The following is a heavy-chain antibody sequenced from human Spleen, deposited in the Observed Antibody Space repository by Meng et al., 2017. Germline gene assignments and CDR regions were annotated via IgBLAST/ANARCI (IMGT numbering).Heavy chain of an antibody. J-gene: IGHJ4*02. CDR1: GCTFNNAW. CDR3: VAGSPFES. V-gene: IGHV3-15*01. D-gene: IGHD6-19*01. Sequence: EVQLVVSGGGLVKPGGSVSLSCLASGCTFNNAWMSWVGQARGKGLEWVGRIKGKTDGGTTDYAASVRGRFAISRDDSKNTVYVQMNSLKIDDTGVYYCVAGSPFESWGQGTLVTVSS. CDR2: IKGKTDGGTT.